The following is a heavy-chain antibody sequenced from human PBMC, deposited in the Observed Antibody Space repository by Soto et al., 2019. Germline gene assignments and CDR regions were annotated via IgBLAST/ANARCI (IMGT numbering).Heavy chain of an antibody. CDR2: INYSGVST. CDR3: VTDPNWEWGY. D-gene: IGHD3-3*01. Sequence: PGGSLRLSCAASGFAFSRNDMNWVRQRPGKGFEWVSNINYSGVSTYYSDAVKGRFTISRDNSKNILYLEMNSLKVDDTAVYYCVTDPNWEWGYWGQGALVTVYS. J-gene: IGHJ4*02. V-gene: IGHV3-23*01. CDR1: GFAFSRND.